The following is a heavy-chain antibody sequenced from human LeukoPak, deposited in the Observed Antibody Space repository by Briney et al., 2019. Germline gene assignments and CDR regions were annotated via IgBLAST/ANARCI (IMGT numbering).Heavy chain of an antibody. V-gene: IGHV3-23*01. Sequence: GGSLRLSCAASGFTFSSYGMSWVRQAPGKGLEWVSAIGGSGANTYYADSVKGRFTISRDNFKNIMYLQMNSLRAEDTAIYYCARDKHPMLRSYYFDYWGQGTLVTVSS. CDR2: IGGSGANT. J-gene: IGHJ4*02. CDR3: ARDKHPMLRSYYFDY. CDR1: GFTFSSYG. D-gene: IGHD2-15*01.